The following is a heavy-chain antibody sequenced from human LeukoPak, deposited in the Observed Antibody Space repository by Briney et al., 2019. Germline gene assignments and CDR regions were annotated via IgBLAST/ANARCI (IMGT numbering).Heavy chain of an antibody. J-gene: IGHJ4*02. D-gene: IGHD5-24*01. CDR2: IYYSGST. CDR1: GGSISCGDYY. V-gene: IGHV4-30-4*01. Sequence: SETLSLTCTVSGGSISCGDYYWSWIRQPPGKGLEWIGYIYYSGSTYYNPSLKSRVTISVDTSKNQFSLRLSSVTAADTAVYYCARVARDGYNKHYFDYWGQGTLVTVSS. CDR3: ARVARDGYNKHYFDY.